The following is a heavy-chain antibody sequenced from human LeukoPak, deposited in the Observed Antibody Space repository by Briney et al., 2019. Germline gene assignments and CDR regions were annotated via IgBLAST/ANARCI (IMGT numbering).Heavy chain of an antibody. V-gene: IGHV5-51*01. Sequence: GESLKISCKGSGYSFNTYWIAWVRQMPGKGLEWMAIIYPGDSDTRYSPSFQGQVTISADESISTAYLHWSSLKASDTAMYYCARQADYNDLTGYFKGHLDYWGQGTLVTVSS. CDR2: IYPGDSDT. J-gene: IGHJ4*02. CDR3: ARQADYNDLTGYFKGHLDY. D-gene: IGHD3-9*01. CDR1: GYSFNTYW.